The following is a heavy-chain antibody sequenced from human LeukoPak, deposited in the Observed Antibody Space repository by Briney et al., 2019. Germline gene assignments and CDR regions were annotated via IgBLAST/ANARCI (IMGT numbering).Heavy chain of an antibody. Sequence: GSLRLSCAASGFTFSSYSMNWARQPPGKGLEWIGEINHSERTNYNPSLESRVTISVDTSKNQFSLKLSSVTAADTAVYYCARGRLGANNHWGQGTLVTVSS. CDR1: GFTFSSYS. D-gene: IGHD1-26*01. J-gene: IGHJ5*02. CDR3: ARGRLGANNH. V-gene: IGHV4-34*01. CDR2: INHSERT.